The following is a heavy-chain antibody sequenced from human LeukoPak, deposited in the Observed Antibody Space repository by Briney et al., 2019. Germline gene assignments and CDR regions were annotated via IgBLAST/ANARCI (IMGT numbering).Heavy chain of an antibody. V-gene: IGHV1-8*01. CDR1: GYTFTSYD. CDR2: MNPNSGNT. D-gene: IGHD2/OR15-2a*01. J-gene: IGHJ3*02. Sequence: ASVKVSCKASGYTFTSYDINWVRQATGQGLEWMGWMNPNSGNTGYAQKFQERVTITRDMSTSTAYMELSSLRSEDTAVYYCAADIVLSSGGRDAFDIWGQGTMVTVSS. CDR3: AADIVLSSGGRDAFDI.